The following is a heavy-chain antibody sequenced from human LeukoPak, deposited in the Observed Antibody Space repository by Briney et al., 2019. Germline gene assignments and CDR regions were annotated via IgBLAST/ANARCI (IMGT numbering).Heavy chain of an antibody. CDR3: ARSEYYGSGSYRGGDY. D-gene: IGHD3-10*01. V-gene: IGHV3-21*01. J-gene: IGHJ4*02. CDR1: GATFSSYS. Sequence: GGSLRLSCAASGATFSSYSMNWVRQAPGKGLDWVSSISSSSSYIYYADSVKGRFTISRDNAKNSLYLQMNSLRAEDTAVYYCARSEYYGSGSYRGGDYWGQGTLVTVSS. CDR2: ISSSSSYI.